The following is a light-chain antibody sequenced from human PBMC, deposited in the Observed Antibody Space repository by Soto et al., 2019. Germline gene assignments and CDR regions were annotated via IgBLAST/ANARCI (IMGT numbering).Light chain of an antibody. Sequence: QSVLTQPPSVSGAPGQRVTISCTGSSSNIGAGYDVHWYQQLPGTAPKLLIYGNSNRPSGVPDRFSGSKSGTSASLAITGLQAEDEADYDCQYEWVFGTGTKLTVL. V-gene: IGLV1-40*01. CDR3: QYEWV. CDR2: GNS. J-gene: IGLJ1*01. CDR1: SSNIGAGYD.